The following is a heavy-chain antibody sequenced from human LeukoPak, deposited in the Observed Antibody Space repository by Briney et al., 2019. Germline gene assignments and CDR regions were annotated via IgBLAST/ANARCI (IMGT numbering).Heavy chain of an antibody. V-gene: IGHV3-21*01. Sequence: PGGSLRLSCAASGFTFSSYSMNWVRQAPGKGLGWVSSISSSSSYIYYADSVKGRFTISRDNAKNSLYLQMNSLRAEDTAVYYCAREPRGDFWSGYPDYWGQGTLVTVSS. CDR2: ISSSSSYI. D-gene: IGHD3-3*01. CDR1: GFTFSSYS. CDR3: AREPRGDFWSGYPDY. J-gene: IGHJ4*02.